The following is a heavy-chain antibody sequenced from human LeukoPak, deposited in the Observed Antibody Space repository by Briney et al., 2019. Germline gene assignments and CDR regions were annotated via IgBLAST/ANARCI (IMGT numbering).Heavy chain of an antibody. Sequence: PGGSLRLSCAASGFTFSSYAMTWVRQAPGKGLEWVSSISDSGAGTYYADPVKGRFTISRDNSKNTLYLQMSSLRVEDTAVYYCAKKLKYGGTYLVDYWGQGTLVTVSS. D-gene: IGHD1-26*01. J-gene: IGHJ4*02. CDR3: AKKLKYGGTYLVDY. CDR1: GFTFSSYA. CDR2: ISDSGAGT. V-gene: IGHV3-23*01.